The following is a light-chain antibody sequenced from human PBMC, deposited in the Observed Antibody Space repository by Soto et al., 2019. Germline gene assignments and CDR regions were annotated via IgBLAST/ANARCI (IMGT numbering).Light chain of an antibody. V-gene: IGLV2-14*01. J-gene: IGLJ1*01. Sequence: QSVLTQPASVSVSPGQSITISCTGTSSDVGGYNYVSWYQQHPGKAPKLMIYDVSNRPSGVSNRFSGSKSGNTASLTISGLQAEDEAGYYCSSYTSSSTYVFGTGTKVTVL. CDR3: SSYTSSSTYV. CDR1: SSDVGGYNY. CDR2: DVS.